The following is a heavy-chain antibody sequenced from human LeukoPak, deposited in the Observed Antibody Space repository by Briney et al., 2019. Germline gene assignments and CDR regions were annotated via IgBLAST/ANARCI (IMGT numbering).Heavy chain of an antibody. D-gene: IGHD3-22*01. CDR2: IQYDGSNK. CDR3: ARDYYDSSGYYWGHDYYYYMDV. CDR1: GFTFSNYG. V-gene: IGHV3-30*19. J-gene: IGHJ6*03. Sequence: PGGSLRLSCAASGFTFSNYGMHWVRQAPGKGLEWVAFIQYDGSNKYYADSVKGRSTISRDNSKNTLYLQMNSLRAEDTAVYYCARDYYDSSGYYWGHDYYYYMDVWGKGTTVTVSS.